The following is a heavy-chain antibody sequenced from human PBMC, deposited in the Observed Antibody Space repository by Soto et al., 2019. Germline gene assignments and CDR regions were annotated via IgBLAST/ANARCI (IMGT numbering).Heavy chain of an antibody. CDR3: ARDRDYYDSSGYPAFWFDP. Sequence: GGSLRLSCAASGFTFSSYAMHWVRQAPGQGLEWVAVISYDGSNKYYADSVKGRFTISRDNSKSTLYLQMNSLRAEDTAVYYCARDRDYYDSSGYPAFWFDPWGQGTLVTVSS. V-gene: IGHV3-30-3*01. CDR1: GFTFSSYA. D-gene: IGHD3-22*01. J-gene: IGHJ5*02. CDR2: ISYDGSNK.